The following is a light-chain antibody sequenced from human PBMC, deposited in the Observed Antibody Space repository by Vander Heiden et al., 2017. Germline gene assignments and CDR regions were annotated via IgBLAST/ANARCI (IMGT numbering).Light chain of an antibody. CDR1: SSNIGNNY. Sequence: QSVLTQPPSVSAAPGQKVTIPCSGSSSNIGNNYVSWYQQRPGTAPKLLIYENNKRPSGIPDRFSGSKSGTSATLGITGLQTGDEADYYCGTWDSSLSAWVFGGGTKLTVL. CDR2: ENN. V-gene: IGLV1-51*02. CDR3: GTWDSSLSAWV. J-gene: IGLJ3*02.